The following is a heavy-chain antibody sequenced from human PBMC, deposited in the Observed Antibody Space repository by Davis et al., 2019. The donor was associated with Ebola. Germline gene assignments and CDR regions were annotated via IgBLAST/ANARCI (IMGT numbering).Heavy chain of an antibody. V-gene: IGHV4-39*01. D-gene: IGHD6-6*01. Sequence: GSLRLTCTVSGGSISSSSYYWGWIRQPPGKGLEWIGSIYYSGSTYYNPSLKSRVTISVDTSKNQFSLKLSSVTAADTAVYYCARGPCRGYSSSSRNWFDPWGQGTLVTVSS. CDR1: GGSISSSSYY. CDR3: ARGPCRGYSSSSRNWFDP. CDR2: IYYSGST. J-gene: IGHJ5*02.